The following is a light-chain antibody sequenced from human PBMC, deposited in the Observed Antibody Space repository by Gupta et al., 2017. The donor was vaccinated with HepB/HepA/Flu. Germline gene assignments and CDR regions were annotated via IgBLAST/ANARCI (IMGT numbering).Light chain of an antibody. J-gene: IGLJ3*02. V-gene: IGLV1-44*01. CDR3: AAWDDSLNGRV. CDR1: SSNIGSNT. CDR2: SNN. Sequence: QSVLTQPPSASGTPGQRVTISCSGSSSNIGSNTVNWYQQLPGTAPKLLIYSNNHRPSGVPDRFSGAKSGTSASLASSGRQSEDEADYYCAAWDDSLNGRVFGGGTKLTVL.